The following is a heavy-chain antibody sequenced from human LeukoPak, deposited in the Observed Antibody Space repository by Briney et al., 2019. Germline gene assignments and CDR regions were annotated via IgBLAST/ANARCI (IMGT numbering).Heavy chain of an antibody. Sequence: GGSLRLSCAASGFTVSSNYMSWVRQAPGKGLEWVSVIYSGGSTYYADSVKGRFTISRDNSKNTLYLQMNSLRAEDTAVYYCAKDGGSIVVGGYFDYWGQGTLVTVSS. CDR3: AKDGGSIVVGGYFDY. J-gene: IGHJ4*02. CDR1: GFTVSSNY. CDR2: IYSGGST. V-gene: IGHV3-66*01. D-gene: IGHD3-22*01.